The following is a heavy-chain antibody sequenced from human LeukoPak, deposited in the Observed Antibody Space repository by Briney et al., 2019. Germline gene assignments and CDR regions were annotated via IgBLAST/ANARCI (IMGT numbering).Heavy chain of an antibody. CDR1: GYTFTGYY. D-gene: IGHD3-22*01. V-gene: IGHV1-2*02. CDR3: AREHSSGYYFGAFDI. Sequence: GASVKVSCKASGYTFTGYYMHWVRQAPGQGLEWMGWINPNSGGTNYAQTFQGRVTMTRDTSISTAYMELSRLRSDDTAVYFCAREHSSGYYFGAFDIWGQGTMVSVSS. CDR2: INPNSGGT. J-gene: IGHJ3*02.